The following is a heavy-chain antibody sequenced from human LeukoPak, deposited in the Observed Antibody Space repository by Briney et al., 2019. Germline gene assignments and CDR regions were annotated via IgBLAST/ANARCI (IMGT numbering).Heavy chain of an antibody. CDR3: AKDPGAGYYFDY. V-gene: IGHV3-23*01. Sequence: GGSLRLSCAASGFTFSSYAMSWVRQALGKGLEWVSAISGSGGSTYYADSVKGRFTISRDDSKNTLYLQMNSLRAEDTAVYYCAKDPGAGYYFDYWGQGTLVTVSS. CDR2: ISGSGGST. CDR1: GFTFSSYA. J-gene: IGHJ4*02. D-gene: IGHD3-9*01.